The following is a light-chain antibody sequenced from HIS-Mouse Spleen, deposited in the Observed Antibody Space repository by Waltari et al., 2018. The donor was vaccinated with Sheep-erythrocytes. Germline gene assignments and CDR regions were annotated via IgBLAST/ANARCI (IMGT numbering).Light chain of an antibody. CDR3: SSYAGSNNWV. J-gene: IGLJ3*02. CDR2: EVS. Sequence: QSALTQPPSASGSPGQSVTISCTGTSSDVGGYNYVSWYQHHPGKSPTLVIYEVSKRPSGVHDRFSGSKAGNTASLTVSGLQAEDEADYYCSSYAGSNNWVFGGGTKLTVL. V-gene: IGLV2-8*01. CDR1: SSDVGGYNY.